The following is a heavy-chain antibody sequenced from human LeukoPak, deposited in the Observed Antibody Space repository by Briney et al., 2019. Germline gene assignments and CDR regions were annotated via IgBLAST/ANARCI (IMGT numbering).Heavy chain of an antibody. J-gene: IGHJ4*02. V-gene: IGHV3-21*01. D-gene: IGHD5-12*01. CDR1: AFSFSGSS. CDR2: ISSSSSYI. Sequence: PGGSLRLSCAASAFSFSGSSMSWVRQAPGKGLEWVSSISSSSSYIYYADSVKGRFTISRDNAKNSLYLQMNSLRAEDTAVYYCARVGSGYDPLDYWGQGTLVTVSS. CDR3: ARVGSGYDPLDY.